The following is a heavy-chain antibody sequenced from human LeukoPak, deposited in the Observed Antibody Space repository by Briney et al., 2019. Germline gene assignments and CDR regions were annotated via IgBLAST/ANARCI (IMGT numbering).Heavy chain of an antibody. CDR1: GGTFSSYA. J-gene: IGHJ4*02. Sequence: EASVKVSCKASGGTFSSYAISWVRQAPGQGLEWMGGIIPIFGTANYTQKFQGRVTITTDESTSTAYMELSSLRSEDTAVYYCARGDHSNPLGYWGQGTLVTVSS. CDR3: ARGDHSNPLGY. V-gene: IGHV1-69*05. D-gene: IGHD4-11*01. CDR2: IIPIFGTA.